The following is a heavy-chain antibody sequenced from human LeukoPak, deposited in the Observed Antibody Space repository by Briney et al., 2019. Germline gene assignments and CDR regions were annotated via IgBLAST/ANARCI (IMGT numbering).Heavy chain of an antibody. CDR1: GYSENFYG. V-gene: IGHV1-18*01. CDR2: ISAQHGQT. CDR3: AGSLGYCTNNVCYLKY. J-gene: IGHJ4*02. D-gene: IGHD2-8*01. Sequence: ASVKVSCKTSGYSENFYGITWVRQVAGQGLEWMGWISAQHGQTEYAPNSQDRVTMTTDTYTNTAYMVLRSLRSDDTAVYYCAGSLGYCTNNVCYLKYWGQGTLVTVSS.